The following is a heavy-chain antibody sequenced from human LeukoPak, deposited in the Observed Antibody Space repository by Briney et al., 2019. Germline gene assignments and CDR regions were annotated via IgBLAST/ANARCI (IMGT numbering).Heavy chain of an antibody. D-gene: IGHD1-1*01. J-gene: IGHJ4*02. CDR1: GFTFSNYA. Sequence: GGSLRLSCAASGFTFSNYAMSWVRQAPGKGLEWVSDISWNSGSIGYADSVKGRFTISRDNSKNTLYLQMNSLRAEDTAVYYCARAPGYGAAYYFDYWGQGTLVTVSS. CDR3: ARAPGYGAAYYFDY. V-gene: IGHV3-23*01. CDR2: ISWNSGSI.